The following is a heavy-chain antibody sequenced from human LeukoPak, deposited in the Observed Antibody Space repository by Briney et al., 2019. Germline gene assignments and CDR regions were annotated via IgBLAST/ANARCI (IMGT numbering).Heavy chain of an antibody. CDR1: GYSITSDDW. J-gene: IGHJ4*02. CDR2: IHHSGST. Sequence: NPSETLSLTCSVSGYSITSDDWWAWSRQSPEKGLEWIASIHHSGSTYYNPSFKSRATISVDTSKNQFSLKLTSVTAADTALYYCARPLNKRDGYSSDNWGQGTLVTVSS. CDR3: ARPLNKRDGYSSDN. D-gene: IGHD5-24*01. V-gene: IGHV4-38-2*02.